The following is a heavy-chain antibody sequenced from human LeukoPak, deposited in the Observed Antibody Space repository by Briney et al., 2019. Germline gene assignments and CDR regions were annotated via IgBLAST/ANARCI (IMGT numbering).Heavy chain of an antibody. CDR1: GFTFSSYG. D-gene: IGHD3-3*01. J-gene: IGHJ4*02. CDR3: ARHGVWSGYGPYFDY. Sequence: GGSLRLSCAASGFTFSSYGMHWVRQAPGKGLEWVAVIWYDGSNKYYADSVKGRFTISRDNSKNTLYLQMNSLRAEDTAVYYCARHGVWSGYGPYFDYWGQGTLVPSPQ. CDR2: IWYDGSNK. V-gene: IGHV3-33*01.